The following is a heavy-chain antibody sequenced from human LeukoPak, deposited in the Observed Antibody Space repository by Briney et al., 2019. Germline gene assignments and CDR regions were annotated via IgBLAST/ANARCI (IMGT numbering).Heavy chain of an antibody. J-gene: IGHJ4*02. CDR3: ARVGYYDSSGYSPFDY. V-gene: IGHV1-8*01. D-gene: IGHD3-22*01. Sequence: GASVKVSCKASGYTFTSYDINWVRQATGQGLEWMGWMNPNSGNTGYAQKFQGRVTMTRNTSISTAYMELSSMRYEDTAVYYCARVGYYDSSGYSPFDYWGQGTLVTVSS. CDR2: MNPNSGNT. CDR1: GYTFTSYD.